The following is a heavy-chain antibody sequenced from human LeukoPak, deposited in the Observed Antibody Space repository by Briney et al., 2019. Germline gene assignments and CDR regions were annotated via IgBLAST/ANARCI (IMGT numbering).Heavy chain of an antibody. V-gene: IGHV1-18*01. CDR1: GYTFTSYG. Sequence: AAVKVSCKASGYTFTSYGISWVRQAPGQGLEWMGWISAYNGNTNYAQKFQGRVTMTRDTSISTAYMELSRLRSDDTAVYYCASITREAESFDYWGQGTLVTVSS. CDR2: ISAYNGNT. J-gene: IGHJ4*02. CDR3: ASITREAESFDY.